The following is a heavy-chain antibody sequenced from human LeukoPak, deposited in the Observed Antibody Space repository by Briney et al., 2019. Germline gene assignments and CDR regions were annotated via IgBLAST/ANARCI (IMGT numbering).Heavy chain of an antibody. CDR1: GGSFSGYY. J-gene: IGHJ4*02. Sequence: SETLPLTCAVYGGSFSGYYWSWIRQPPGKGLEWIGEINHSGSTNYNPSLKSRVTISVDTSKNQFSLKLSSVTAADTAVYYCARGRTVLRYFDWLLYKGFFDYWGQGTLVTVSS. CDR3: ARGRTVLRYFDWLLYKGFFDY. D-gene: IGHD3-9*01. V-gene: IGHV4-34*01. CDR2: INHSGST.